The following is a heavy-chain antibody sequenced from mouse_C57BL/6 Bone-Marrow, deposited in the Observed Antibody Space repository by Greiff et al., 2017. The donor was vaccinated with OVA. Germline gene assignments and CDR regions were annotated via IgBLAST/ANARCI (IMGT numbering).Heavy chain of an antibody. Sequence: VKLQESGPGLVKPSQSLFLTCSITGFPITSGYYWIWIRQSPGKPLEWMGYITHSGETFYNPSLQSPISITRETSKNQFFLQLNSVTTEDTAMYYCAGDSGHGGFAYWGQGTLVTVSA. J-gene: IGHJ3*01. CDR2: ITHSGET. V-gene: IGHV12-3*01. CDR3: AGDSGHGGFAY. D-gene: IGHD3-2*02. CDR1: GFPITSGYY.